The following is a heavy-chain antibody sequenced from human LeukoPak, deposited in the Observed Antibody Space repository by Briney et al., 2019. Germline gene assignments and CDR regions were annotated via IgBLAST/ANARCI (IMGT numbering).Heavy chain of an antibody. J-gene: IGHJ4*02. CDR1: GFIFDDYA. D-gene: IGHD4-23*01. CDR3: AKERQGGNSYGDEAFYFDY. Sequence: GGSLRLSCAASGFIFDDYAMNWVRQAPGKGLEWVSGIDWNGGSTGYADSVKGRFTISRDNAKNSLYLQMNSLRAEDTAIYYCAKERQGGNSYGDEAFYFDYWGQGTLVTVSS. V-gene: IGHV3-20*04. CDR2: IDWNGGST.